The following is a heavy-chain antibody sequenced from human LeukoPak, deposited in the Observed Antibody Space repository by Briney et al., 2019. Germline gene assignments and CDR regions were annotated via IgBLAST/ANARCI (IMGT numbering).Heavy chain of an antibody. V-gene: IGHV4-59*01. CDR1: GGSISSYY. J-gene: IGHJ4*02. CDR3: AREWDGRYCSGGSCPSGFDY. Sequence: NPSETLSLTCTVSGGSISSYYWSWIRQPPGKGLEWIGYIYYSGSTNYNPSPKSRVTISVDTSKNQFSLKLSSVTAADTAVYYCAREWDGRYCSGGSCPSGFDYWGQGTLVTVSS. D-gene: IGHD2-15*01. CDR2: IYYSGST.